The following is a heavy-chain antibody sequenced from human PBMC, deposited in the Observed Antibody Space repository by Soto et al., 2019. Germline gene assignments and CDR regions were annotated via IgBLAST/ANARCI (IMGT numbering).Heavy chain of an antibody. CDR3: ARGNIDSSGYYYSITRQYFQH. J-gene: IGHJ1*01. CDR2: INPSGGST. CDR1: GGTFSSYA. Sequence: VASVKVSCKASGGTFSSYAISWVRQAPGQGLEWMGIINPSGGSTSYAQKFQGRVTMTRDTSTSTVYMELSSLRSEDTAVYYCARGNIDSSGYYYSITRQYFQHWGQGTLVTVS. D-gene: IGHD3-22*01. V-gene: IGHV1-46*01.